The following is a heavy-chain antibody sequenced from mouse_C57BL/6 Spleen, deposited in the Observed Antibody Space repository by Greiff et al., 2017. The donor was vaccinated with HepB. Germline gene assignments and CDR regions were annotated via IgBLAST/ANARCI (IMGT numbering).Heavy chain of an antibody. Sequence: VQLQQSGAELARPRASVKLSCKASGYTFTSYGISWVKQRTGQGLEWIGEIYPRSGNTYYNEKFKGKATLTADKSSSTAYMELRSLTSEDSAVYFCARRGVITTVVATDYYAMDYWGQGTSVTVSS. CDR1: GYTFTSYG. CDR2: IYPRSGNT. D-gene: IGHD1-1*01. V-gene: IGHV1-81*01. J-gene: IGHJ4*01. CDR3: ARRGVITTVVATDYYAMDY.